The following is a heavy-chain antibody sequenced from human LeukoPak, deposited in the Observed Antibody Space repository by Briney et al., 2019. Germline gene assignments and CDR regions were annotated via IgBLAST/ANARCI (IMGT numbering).Heavy chain of an antibody. Sequence: ALVKVSCKASGYTFTSYGISWVRQAPGQGLEWMGWISAYNGNTNYAQKLQGRVTMTTDTSTSTAYMELRSLRSDDTAVYYCARVDSGGSGYYTNYYYYYGMDVWGQGTTVTVSS. D-gene: IGHD3-3*01. J-gene: IGHJ6*02. CDR2: ISAYNGNT. V-gene: IGHV1-18*01. CDR1: GYTFTSYG. CDR3: ARVDSGGSGYYTNYYYYYGMDV.